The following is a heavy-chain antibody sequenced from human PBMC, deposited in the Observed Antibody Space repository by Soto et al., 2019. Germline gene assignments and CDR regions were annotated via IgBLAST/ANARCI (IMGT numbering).Heavy chain of an antibody. CDR2: IWYDGSNK. CDR3: ARGGSSWSWLDY. Sequence: QVQLVESGGGVVQPGRSLRLSCAASGFTFSTYGIHWVRQAPGKGLEWVAVIWYDGSNKYYADSVKGRFTISRDNSKNTLYLQMNSLRAEDTAVYYCARGGSSWSWLDYWGQGTLVTVSS. CDR1: GFTFSTYG. V-gene: IGHV3-33*01. D-gene: IGHD6-13*01. J-gene: IGHJ4*02.